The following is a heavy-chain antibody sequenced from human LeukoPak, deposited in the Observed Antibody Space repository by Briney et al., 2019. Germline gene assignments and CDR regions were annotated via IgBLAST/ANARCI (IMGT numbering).Heavy chain of an antibody. CDR1: GGSISSSSYY. J-gene: IGHJ4*02. Sequence: SETLSLTCTVSGGSISSSSYYWGWIRQPPGKGLEWIGSIYYSGSTYYNPSLKSRVTISVDTSKNQFSLKLSSVTAADTAVYYCARHVRRIADPFDYWGQGTLVTVSS. CDR2: IYYSGST. V-gene: IGHV4-39*01. D-gene: IGHD6-13*01. CDR3: ARHVRRIADPFDY.